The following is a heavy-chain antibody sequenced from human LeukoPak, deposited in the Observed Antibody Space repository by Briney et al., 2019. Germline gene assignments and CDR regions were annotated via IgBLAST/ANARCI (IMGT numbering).Heavy chain of an antibody. CDR3: ARTVAGTYYFDY. CDR2: IYYSGST. D-gene: IGHD6-19*01. CDR1: GGSVSSGSYY. Sequence: SETLSLTCTVSGGSVSSGSYYWSWIRQPPGKGLEWIGYIYYSGSTNYNPSLKSRVTISVDTSKNQFSLKLSSATAADTAVYYCARTVAGTYYFDYWGQGTLVTVSS. J-gene: IGHJ4*02. V-gene: IGHV4-61*01.